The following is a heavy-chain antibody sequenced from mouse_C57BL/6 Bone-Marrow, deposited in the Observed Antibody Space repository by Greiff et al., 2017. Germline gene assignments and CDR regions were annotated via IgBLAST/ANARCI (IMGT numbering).Heavy chain of an antibody. CDR1: GYTFTSYW. V-gene: IGHV1-59*01. Sequence: QVQLQQPGAELVRPGTSVKLSCKASGYTFTSYWMHWVKQRPGQGLEWIGVIDPTDSYTNYNQKFKGKATLTVDKSARTAYMQLSSLTSEYSAVYYCASLYYYGSRYFDYWDQGTTLAVSS. CDR2: IDPTDSYT. D-gene: IGHD1-1*01. CDR3: ASLYYYGSRYFDY. J-gene: IGHJ2*01.